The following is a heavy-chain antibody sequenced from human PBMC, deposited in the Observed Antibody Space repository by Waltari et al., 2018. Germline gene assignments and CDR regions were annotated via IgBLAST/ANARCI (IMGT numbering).Heavy chain of an antibody. CDR3: ATYIGASIGTAAFDV. CDR1: GVSITSNRPY. Sequence: HLQLQVSGPGLLKPSETLSLTCSVSGVSITSNRPYWVWIRQPPGQGLEWIGTLSYSGATYSSPSLKSRVTISGDTSKNQLSLILGSVTAADTAVYYCATYIGASIGTAAFDVWGQGTMVTVSA. D-gene: IGHD5-12*01. CDR2: LSYSGAT. J-gene: IGHJ3*01. V-gene: IGHV4-39*01.